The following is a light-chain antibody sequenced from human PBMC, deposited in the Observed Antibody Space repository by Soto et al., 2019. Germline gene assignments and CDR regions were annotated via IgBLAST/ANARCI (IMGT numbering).Light chain of an antibody. CDR2: WAS. J-gene: IGKJ2*01. CDR1: QSVLYSSNNKNY. Sequence: DIVMTQSPDSLAVSLGERATINCKSSQSVLYSSNNKNYLAWYQQKPGQPPKLLIYWASTRESGVPDRFSGSGSVTDFTLPISSLQAEDVAVYYCQQYDRTPYTFGQWTKLEIK. V-gene: IGKV4-1*01. CDR3: QQYDRTPYT.